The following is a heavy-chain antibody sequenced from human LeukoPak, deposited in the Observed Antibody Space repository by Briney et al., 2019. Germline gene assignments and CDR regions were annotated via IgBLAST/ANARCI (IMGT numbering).Heavy chain of an antibody. J-gene: IGHJ5*02. CDR1: GGSVSSGGYY. CDR3: ARGGSDCSSTSCYSRWFDP. CDR2: IYYSGST. D-gene: IGHD2-2*02. V-gene: IGHV4-61*08. Sequence: SETLSLTCTVSGGSVSSGGYYWSWIRQPPGKGLEWIGYIYYSGSTNYNPSLKSRVTISVDTSKNQFSLKLSSVTAADTAVYYCARGGSDCSSTSCYSRWFDPWGQGTLVTVSS.